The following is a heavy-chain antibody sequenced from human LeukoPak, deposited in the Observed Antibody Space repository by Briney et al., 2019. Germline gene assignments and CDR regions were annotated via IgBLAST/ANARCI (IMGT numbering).Heavy chain of an antibody. CDR2: IKGDRSEK. V-gene: IGHV3-7*03. Sequence: PGGSLRLSCAASGFTFNNYWMAWVRQAPGKGLEWVANIKGDRSEKFYVDSVKDRFTISRDNAKNSLYLQMGSLRAEDTAVYYCARVFGNRNDFDYWGQGTLVTVAS. CDR3: ARVFGNRNDFDY. J-gene: IGHJ4*02. CDR1: GFTFNNYW. D-gene: IGHD3-10*01.